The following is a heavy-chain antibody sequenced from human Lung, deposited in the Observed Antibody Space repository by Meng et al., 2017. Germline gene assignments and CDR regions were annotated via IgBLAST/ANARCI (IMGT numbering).Heavy chain of an antibody. V-gene: IGHV4-34*01. Sequence: HVQLQHWGAGCCKPSEALSVPCVVSGGSFSDYYWSWIRQPPGKGLEWIGEINHSGSTNYNPSLESRATISVDTSQNNLSLKLSSVTAADSAVYYCARGPTTMAHDFDYWGQGTLVTVSS. CDR2: INHSGST. J-gene: IGHJ4*02. D-gene: IGHD4-11*01. CDR3: ARGPTTMAHDFDY. CDR1: GGSFSDYY.